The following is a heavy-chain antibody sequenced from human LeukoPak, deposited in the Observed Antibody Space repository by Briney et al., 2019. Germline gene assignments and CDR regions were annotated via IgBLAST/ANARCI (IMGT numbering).Heavy chain of an antibody. CDR1: GASINNYY. CDR3: AREWTLWSGYYLPLNYGMDV. CDR2: IYYSGGT. J-gene: IGHJ6*02. Sequence: SETLSLTCAVSGASINNYYWSWIRQPPGKGLEWIWDIYYSGGTNYNPSLKSRVTISVDTSKNQFSLKLSSVTAADTAVYYCAREWTLWSGYYLPLNYGMDVWGQGTTVTVSS. D-gene: IGHD3-3*01. V-gene: IGHV4-59*12.